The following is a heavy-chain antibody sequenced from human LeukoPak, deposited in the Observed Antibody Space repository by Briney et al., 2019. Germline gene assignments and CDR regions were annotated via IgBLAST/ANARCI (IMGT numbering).Heavy chain of an antibody. Sequence: GASVKVFCKASGYTFTDYYMHWVQQAPGKGLEWMGRVDPEDGETIYAEKFQGRVTITADTSTDTAYMELSSLRSEDTAVYYCATRQKQGDAFDIWGQGTMVTVSS. CDR3: ATRQKQGDAFDI. V-gene: IGHV1-69-2*01. CDR2: VDPEDGET. CDR1: GYTFTDYY. J-gene: IGHJ3*02.